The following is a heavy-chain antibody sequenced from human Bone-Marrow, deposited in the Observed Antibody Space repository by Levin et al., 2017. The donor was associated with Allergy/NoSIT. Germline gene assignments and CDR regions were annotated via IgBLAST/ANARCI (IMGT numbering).Heavy chain of an antibody. J-gene: IGHJ3*02. CDR3: ARDLPGSYYTFDI. Sequence: ESLKISCTVSGASISSHFWSWVRQAPGKGLEWIGYISKSGSTNSNPSLKSRVTISADPSKNQFSLTLSSVTASDTALYYCARDLPGSYYTFDIWGQGTMVTVSS. D-gene: IGHD1-26*01. V-gene: IGHV4-59*11. CDR1: GASISSHF. CDR2: ISKSGST.